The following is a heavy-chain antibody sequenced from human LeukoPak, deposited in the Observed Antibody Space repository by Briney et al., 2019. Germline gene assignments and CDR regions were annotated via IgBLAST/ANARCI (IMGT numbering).Heavy chain of an antibody. CDR3: AVRQPGYSYGYPNNY. V-gene: IGHV6-1*01. CDR2: TYYRSKWYN. D-gene: IGHD5-18*01. J-gene: IGHJ4*02. CDR1: GDSVSNNSAA. Sequence: SQTLSLTCAISGDSVSNNSAAWNWIRQSPSRGLEWLGRTYYRSKWYNDYAVSVKSRININPDTSKNQFSLKLSSVTAADTAVYYCAVRQPGYSYGYPNNYWGQGTLVTVSS.